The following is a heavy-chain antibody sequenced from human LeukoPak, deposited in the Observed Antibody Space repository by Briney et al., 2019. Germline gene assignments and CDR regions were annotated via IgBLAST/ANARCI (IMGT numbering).Heavy chain of an antibody. CDR3: AGRKHSGDGYFDG. V-gene: IGHV3-33*03. Sequence: GGSLRLSCAASGFTLSSYRIHWVRQAPGKGLEWVTGTWYDGSNNYYTDSVKGRFTISRDNSKSTFHLQMNSLRAEDTAVYYCAGRKHSGDGYFDGGGQGTLVAVS. CDR1: GFTLSSYR. CDR2: TWYDGSNN. J-gene: IGHJ4*02. D-gene: IGHD3-9*01.